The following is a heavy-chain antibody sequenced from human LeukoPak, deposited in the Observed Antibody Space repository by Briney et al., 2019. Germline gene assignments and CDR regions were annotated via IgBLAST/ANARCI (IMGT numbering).Heavy chain of an antibody. D-gene: IGHD6-13*01. CDR1: GFTFSSYA. CDR2: ISGSGGST. Sequence: GGSLRLSCAASGFTFSSYAMSWVRQAPGKGLEWVSAISGSGGSTYYADSVKGRFTISRDNSKNTLCLQMNSLRAEDTAVYYCAKGRSSSWSLDAFDIWGQGTMVTVSS. J-gene: IGHJ3*02. CDR3: AKGRSSSWSLDAFDI. V-gene: IGHV3-23*01.